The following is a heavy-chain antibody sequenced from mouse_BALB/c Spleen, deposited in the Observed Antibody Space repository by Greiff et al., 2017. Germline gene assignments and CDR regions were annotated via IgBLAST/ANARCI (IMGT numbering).Heavy chain of an antibody. J-gene: IGHJ2*01. CDR2: IYPSDSYT. D-gene: IGHD2-4*01. CDR3: TMITTRDYFDY. CDR1: GYTLTSYW. V-gene: IGHV1-69*02. Sequence: QVQLQQPGAELVRPGASVKLSCKASGYTLTSYWINWVKQRPGQGLEWIGNIYPSDSYTNYNQKFKDKATLTVDKSSSTAYMQLSSPTSEDSAVYYCTMITTRDYFDYWGQGTTLTVSS.